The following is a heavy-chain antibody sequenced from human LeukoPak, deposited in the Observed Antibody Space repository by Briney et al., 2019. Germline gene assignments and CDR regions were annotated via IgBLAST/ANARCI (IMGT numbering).Heavy chain of an antibody. D-gene: IGHD5-24*01. CDR3: ARGEYHQDGIGYNRFDN. J-gene: IGHJ4*02. CDR2: ISSASRGI. Sequence: GGSLRLSCAVSGFTFSTYSMSWVRQAPGKGLEWIAHISSASRGIYYADSVKGRFTISRDNAENSVFLQMRSLRLEDTAVYYCARGEYHQDGIGYNRFDNWGQGALVTVSS. V-gene: IGHV3-48*01. CDR1: GFTFSTYS.